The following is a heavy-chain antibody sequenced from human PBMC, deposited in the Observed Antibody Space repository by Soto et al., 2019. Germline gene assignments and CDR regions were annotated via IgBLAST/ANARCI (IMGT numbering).Heavy chain of an antibody. V-gene: IGHV3-72*01. D-gene: IGHD1-26*01. CDR2: IKNKANSYTT. CDR1: GFIFSDHY. Sequence: VQLVEYGGGLVQPGGSLRLSCAASGFIFSDHYMDWVRQAPGKGLEWVGRIKNKANSYTTEYAASVKGRFTISRDDSKNSLYLQMNSLKTEDTAVYYCSRISLVGATGGRYFDYWGQCTLLTVSS. CDR3: SRISLVGATGGRYFDY. J-gene: IGHJ4*02.